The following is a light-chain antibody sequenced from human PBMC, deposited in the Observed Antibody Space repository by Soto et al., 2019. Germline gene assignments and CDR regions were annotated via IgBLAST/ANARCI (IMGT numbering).Light chain of an antibody. CDR2: DVS. CDR1: SSDVGGYNY. J-gene: IGLJ1*01. CDR3: CSYAGSYAYV. V-gene: IGLV2-11*01. Sequence: QSALTQPRSVSGSPGQSVTISCTGTSSDVGGYNYVSWYQQHTGKAPKLMIYDVSKRPSGVPDRFSGSKSGNTASLTISGLQAEDEAAYYCCSYAGSYAYVFGTGTKLTVL.